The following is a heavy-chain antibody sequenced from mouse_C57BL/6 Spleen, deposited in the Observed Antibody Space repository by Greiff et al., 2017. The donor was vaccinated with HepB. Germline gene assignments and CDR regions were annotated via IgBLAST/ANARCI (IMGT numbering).Heavy chain of an antibody. J-gene: IGHJ3*01. CDR1: GYTFTDYE. CDR3: TRYYYGSPSWFAY. CDR2: IDPETGGT. Sequence: VQLVESGAELVRPGASVTLSCKASGYTFTDYEMHWVKQTPVHGLEWIGAIDPETGGTAYNQKFKGKAILTADKSSSTAYMELRSLTSEDSAVYYCTRYYYGSPSWFAYWGQGTLVTVSA. D-gene: IGHD1-1*01. V-gene: IGHV1-15*01.